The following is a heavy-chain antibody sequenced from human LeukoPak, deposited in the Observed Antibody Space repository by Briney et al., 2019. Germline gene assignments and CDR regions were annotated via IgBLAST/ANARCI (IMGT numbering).Heavy chain of an antibody. D-gene: IGHD4-11*01. CDR3: TRAWADYLFDH. CDR2: IYSGGNT. CDR1: GFTVSNSY. Sequence: GGSLRLSCAASGFTVSNSYLTWVRQAAGKGLEWVSTIYSGGNTDYADSVKGRFTISRDKAKNSLYLQMDSLRAEDTAVYYCTRAWADYLFDHWGQGTLVTVSS. J-gene: IGHJ4*02. V-gene: IGHV3-66*01.